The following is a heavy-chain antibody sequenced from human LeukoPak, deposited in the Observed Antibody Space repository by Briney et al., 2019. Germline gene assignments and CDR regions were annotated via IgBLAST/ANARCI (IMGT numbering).Heavy chain of an antibody. CDR3: ARGGTYNDILSFDP. V-gene: IGHV4-59*01. Sequence: SETLSLTCTVSGGSISYYYRTWIRQSPGKGLEWIGQIYYTGSTYYNPSLKRRVTISVDTSRNQFSLNLTSVTAADTTVYYCARGGTYNDILSFDPWGQGTLVTVSS. CDR1: GGSISYYY. D-gene: IGHD3-9*01. J-gene: IGHJ5*02. CDR2: IYYTGST.